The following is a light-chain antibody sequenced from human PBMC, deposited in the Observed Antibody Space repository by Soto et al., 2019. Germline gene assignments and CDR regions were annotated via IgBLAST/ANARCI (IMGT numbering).Light chain of an antibody. CDR3: QSYDSSLSASYA. CDR1: SSNIGAGYD. Sequence: QSALTQPPSVSGAPGQRVTISCTGSSSNIGAGYDVHWYQQLPGTAPKLLIYGNSNRPSGVPDRFSGSKSGTSASLAITGLQAEDEADNYCQSYDSSLSASYASGPGTKFTV. J-gene: IGLJ1*01. V-gene: IGLV1-40*01. CDR2: GNS.